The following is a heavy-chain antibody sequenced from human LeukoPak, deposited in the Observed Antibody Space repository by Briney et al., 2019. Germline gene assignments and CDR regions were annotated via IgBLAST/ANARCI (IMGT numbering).Heavy chain of an antibody. CDR3: ARAPRNSSTMLDY. J-gene: IGHJ4*02. CDR2: INPDGGST. V-gene: IGHV1-46*01. CDR1: GYTFTSYW. D-gene: IGHD6-13*01. Sequence: ASVKVSCKGSGYTFTSYWIQWVRQAPGQGLEWMGLINPDGGSTAYAHRFQGRVTMTRGTSTSTVYMDLSSLRSEDTAMYYCARAPRNSSTMLDYWGQGTLVTVSS.